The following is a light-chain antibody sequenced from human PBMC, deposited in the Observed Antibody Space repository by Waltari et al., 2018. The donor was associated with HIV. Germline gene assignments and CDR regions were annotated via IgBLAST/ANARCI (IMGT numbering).Light chain of an antibody. CDR1: QSVNSY. V-gene: IGKV3-11*01. Sequence: EIVLPQSQATLSLSPGERATLSCRASQSVNSYLAWYQQKPGQAPRLLIYDASHRATGIPARFSGSGSGTDFTLTISSLEPEDFAVYYCQQRSNWPPLTFGGGTKVEIK. CDR3: QQRSNWPPLT. J-gene: IGKJ4*01. CDR2: DAS.